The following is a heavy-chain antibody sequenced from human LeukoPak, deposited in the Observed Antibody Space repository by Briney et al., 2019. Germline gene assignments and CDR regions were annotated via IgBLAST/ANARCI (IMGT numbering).Heavy chain of an antibody. CDR2: ISDNGGGR. D-gene: IGHD4/OR15-4a*01. J-gene: IGHJ4*02. CDR1: GFIFRNYA. V-gene: IGHV3-23*01. CDR3: AKESGALGAPLYDY. Sequence: GGSLRLSCGASGFIFRNYAMSWVRQAPGEGLEWVSGISDNGGGRYYADSVKGRFTISRDNSQNMLYLQMNSLRAEDTAVYYCAKESGALGAPLYDYWGRGILVTASS.